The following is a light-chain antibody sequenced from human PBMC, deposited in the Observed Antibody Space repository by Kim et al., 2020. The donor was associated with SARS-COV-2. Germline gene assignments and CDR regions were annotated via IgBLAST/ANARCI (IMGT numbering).Light chain of an antibody. V-gene: IGKV3-11*01. CDR2: AAS. J-gene: IGKJ2*01. CDR3: HQRRDWPNT. CDR1: QSVSSY. Sequence: SLSPGERATLSCRASQSVSSYLAWYQQKPGQAPRLLIYAASNRATGIPARFSGSGSGTDFTLTISSLEPEDFVLYYCHQRRDWPNTFGQGTKLEIK.